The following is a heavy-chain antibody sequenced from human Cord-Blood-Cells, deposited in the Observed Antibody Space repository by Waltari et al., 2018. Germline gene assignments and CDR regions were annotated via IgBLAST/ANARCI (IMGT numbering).Heavy chain of an antibody. CDR1: RGTFSSYA. V-gene: IGHV1-69*10. Sequence: QVQLVPSGAEVKQPGSPVNVSCKASRGTFSSYAIIWVRQAPGPGLEWMGGIIPILGIANYAQKFQGRVTITADKSTSTAYMELSSLRSEDTAVYYCARVAHDYTFDYWGQGTLVTVSS. D-gene: IGHD2-2*02. CDR3: ARVAHDYTFDY. J-gene: IGHJ4*02. CDR2: IIPILGIA.